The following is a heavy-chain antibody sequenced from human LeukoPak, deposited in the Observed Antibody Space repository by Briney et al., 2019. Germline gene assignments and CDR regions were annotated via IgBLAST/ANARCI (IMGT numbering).Heavy chain of an antibody. J-gene: IGHJ1*01. D-gene: IGHD3-10*01. CDR2: IIPIFGTA. CDR3: RITMVRGVDPEYFQH. V-gene: IGHV1-69*05. CDR1: GYTFTSYY. Sequence: ASVKVSCKASGYTFTSYYMHWVRQAPGQGLEWMGRIIPIFGTANYALKFQGRVTITTDESTSTAYMELSSLRSEDTAVYYCRITMVRGVDPEYFQHWGQGTLVAVSS.